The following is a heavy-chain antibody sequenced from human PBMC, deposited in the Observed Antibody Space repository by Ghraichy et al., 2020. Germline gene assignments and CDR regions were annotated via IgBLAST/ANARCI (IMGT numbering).Heavy chain of an antibody. J-gene: IGHJ3*02. D-gene: IGHD1-26*01. Sequence: GGSLRLSCAASGFTFSNAWMSWVRQAPGKGLEWVGRIKSKTDGGTTDYAAPVKGRFTISRDDSKNTLYLQMNSLKTEDKAVYYCTTSTGELLRFLRAIDIWGQGTMVTVSS. CDR3: TTSTGELLRFLRAIDI. CDR1: GFTFSNAW. CDR2: IKSKTDGGTT. V-gene: IGHV3-15*01.